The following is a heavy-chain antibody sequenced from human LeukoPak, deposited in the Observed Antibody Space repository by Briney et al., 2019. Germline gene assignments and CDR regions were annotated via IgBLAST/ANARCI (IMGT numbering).Heavy chain of an antibody. Sequence: SETLSLTCTVSGDSISSSSYYWGWIRQPPGKGLEWIGSIYYSGSTYYNPSLKSRVTISVDTSKNQFSLKLSSVTAADTAVYYCARAHGFGELLYRVFDYWGQGTLVTVSS. CDR3: ARAHGFGELLYRVFDY. D-gene: IGHD3-10*01. J-gene: IGHJ4*02. CDR1: GDSISSSSYY. CDR2: IYYSGST. V-gene: IGHV4-39*07.